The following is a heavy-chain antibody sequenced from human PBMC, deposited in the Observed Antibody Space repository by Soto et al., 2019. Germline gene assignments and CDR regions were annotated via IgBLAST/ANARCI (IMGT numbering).Heavy chain of an antibody. J-gene: IGHJ4*02. V-gene: IGHV3-30*03. CDR2: ISYDGSNK. CDR3: ASHPPVSY. D-gene: IGHD3-22*01. CDR1: GFTFSSYG. Sequence: GVSLRLSCAASGFTFSSYGMHWVRQAPGKGLEWVAVISYDGSNKYYADSVKGRFTISRDNSKNTLYLQMNSLRAEDTAVYYCASHPPVSYWGQGTLVTVSS.